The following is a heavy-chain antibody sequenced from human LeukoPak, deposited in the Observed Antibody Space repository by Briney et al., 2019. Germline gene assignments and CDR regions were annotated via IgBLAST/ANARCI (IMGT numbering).Heavy chain of an antibody. J-gene: IGHJ4*02. V-gene: IGHV3-23*01. D-gene: IGHD4-17*01. Sequence: GGSLRLSCVASGFTFRRYAMSWVRQAPGKGLEWVSTITGSGGSTYYADSVKGRFSISRDNSKNTLYLQMNTLRAEDTAVYYCTKDPEPENGDYGIYFDYWGQGTLVTVSS. CDR1: GFTFRRYA. CDR2: ITGSGGST. CDR3: TKDPEPENGDYGIYFDY.